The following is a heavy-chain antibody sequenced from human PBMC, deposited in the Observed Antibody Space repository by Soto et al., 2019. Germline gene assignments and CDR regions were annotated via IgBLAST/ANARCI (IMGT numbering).Heavy chain of an antibody. Sequence: SETLSLTCTVSGGSISSYYWIWIRQPPGKGLEWIGYIYYSGSTKYNPSLKSRVTISIDTSKNQFSLKLSSVTAADTAVYYCASTCSGGSCYNSIDYWGQGTLVTVSS. D-gene: IGHD2-15*01. CDR1: GGSISSYY. J-gene: IGHJ4*02. CDR3: ASTCSGGSCYNSIDY. V-gene: IGHV4-59*01. CDR2: IYYSGST.